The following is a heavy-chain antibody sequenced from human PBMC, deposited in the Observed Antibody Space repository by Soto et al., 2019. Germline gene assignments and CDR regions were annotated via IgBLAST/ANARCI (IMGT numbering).Heavy chain of an antibody. CDR1: GYTFTGYY. J-gene: IGHJ4*02. CDR3: ATTTADYGDYAFVY. D-gene: IGHD4-17*01. V-gene: IGHV1-2*04. Sequence: ASVKVSCKASGYTFTGYYMHWVRQAPGQGLEWMGWINPNSGGTNYAQKFQGWVTMTRDTSISTAYMELSRLRSDDTAVYYCATTTADYGDYAFVYWGQGTLVTVSS. CDR2: INPNSGGT.